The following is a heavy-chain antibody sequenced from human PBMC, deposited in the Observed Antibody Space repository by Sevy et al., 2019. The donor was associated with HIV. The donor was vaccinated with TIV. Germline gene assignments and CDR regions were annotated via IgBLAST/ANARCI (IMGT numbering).Heavy chain of an antibody. J-gene: IGHJ1*01. D-gene: IGHD3-22*01. CDR1: GFNFNNYA. CDR3: AKDPYSSGEYFQK. Sequence: GGSLRLSCKASGFNFNNYAMSWVRQAPGKGREWVSTISGSGGRTYTAESVRGRLTISRDNSKRTVYLQMNSLRGDDTAIYYCAKDPYSSGEYFQKWGQGARVTVSS. CDR2: ISGSGGRT. V-gene: IGHV3-23*01.